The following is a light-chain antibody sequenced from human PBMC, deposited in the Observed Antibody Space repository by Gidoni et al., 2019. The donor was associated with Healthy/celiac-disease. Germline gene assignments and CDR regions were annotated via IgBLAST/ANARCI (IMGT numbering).Light chain of an antibody. Sequence: QSVLTQPPSASAAPGQRVTISCTGSSSNIGAGYDVHWYQQLPGTAPKPLISGNSNRPSGVPDRFSGSKSGTSASLAITGLHAEDEADYYCQSYGSSLSVVFGGGTKLTVL. J-gene: IGLJ2*01. CDR2: GNS. CDR3: QSYGSSLSVV. CDR1: SSNIGAGYD. V-gene: IGLV1-40*01.